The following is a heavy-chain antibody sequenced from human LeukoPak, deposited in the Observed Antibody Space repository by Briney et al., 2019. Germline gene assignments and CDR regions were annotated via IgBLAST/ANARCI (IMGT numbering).Heavy chain of an antibody. J-gene: IGHJ6*02. D-gene: IGHD3-10*01. CDR1: GGSISSYY. CDR3: ARDITSVAGHYYYGMDV. V-gene: IGHV4-4*07. CDR2: IYTSGST. Sequence: ETLSLTCTVSGGSISSYYWSWLRQPAGKGLEWIGLIYTSGSTNYNPSLKSRVTMSVDTSKNQFSLKLSSVTAADTAVYYCARDITSVAGHYYYGMDVWGQGTTVTVSS.